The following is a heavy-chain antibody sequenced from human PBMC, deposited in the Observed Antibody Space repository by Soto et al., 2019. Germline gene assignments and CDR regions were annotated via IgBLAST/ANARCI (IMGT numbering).Heavy chain of an antibody. CDR3: ARASAGALDDF. Sequence: QVQLVQSGAEVRKPGASVTVSCKTSGYIFTNYGVAWIRQAPGQGLELVAWISGYNGYPKHTQKFQGRVTVTTDTTTRTGYMELRNLRSDDTAVYYCARASAGALDDFWGQGTRVTVSS. CDR1: GYIFTNYG. J-gene: IGHJ4*02. V-gene: IGHV1-18*01. CDR2: ISGYNGYP. D-gene: IGHD6-13*01.